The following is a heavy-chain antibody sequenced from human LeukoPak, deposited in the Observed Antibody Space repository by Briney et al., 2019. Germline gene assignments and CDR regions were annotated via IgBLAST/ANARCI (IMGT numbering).Heavy chain of an antibody. V-gene: IGHV3-20*04. Sequence: GGSLRLSCAASGFTFDDYGMSWVRQAPGKGLEWVSGINTDGSTTTYADSVKGRFTISRDNSKNTLFLQMNSLRDEDTAVYYCTRGQVAGSGWSHNDYWGQGTLVTVSS. CDR1: GFTFDDYG. CDR3: TRGQVAGSGWSHNDY. J-gene: IGHJ4*02. D-gene: IGHD6-19*01. CDR2: INTDGSTT.